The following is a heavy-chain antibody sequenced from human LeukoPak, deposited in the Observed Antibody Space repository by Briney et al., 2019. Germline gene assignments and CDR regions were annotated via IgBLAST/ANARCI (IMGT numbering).Heavy chain of an antibody. CDR2: ISGSGGST. Sequence: GGSLRLSCAASGFTFSSYAMSWVRQAPGKGLGWVSAISGSGGSTYYADSVKGRFTISRDNSKNTLYLQMNSLRAEDTAVHYCAKKPGSYHNVWGQGTLVTVSS. D-gene: IGHD1-14*01. V-gene: IGHV3-23*01. J-gene: IGHJ4*02. CDR3: AKKPGSYHNV. CDR1: GFTFSSYA.